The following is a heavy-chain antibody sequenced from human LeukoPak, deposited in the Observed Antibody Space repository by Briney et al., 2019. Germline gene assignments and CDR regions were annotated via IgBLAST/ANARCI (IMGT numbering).Heavy chain of an antibody. J-gene: IGHJ5*02. CDR1: GFIFSNYA. V-gene: IGHV3-23*01. Sequence: GGSLRLFCAASGFIFSNYALMWVRQAPGKGLEWVSFITGSGDNTFYADSVKGRFSLSRDNSKNMLYLQMYSLGAEDTAMYYCAKGAATGLVDWFDPWGQGTLVTVSS. CDR3: AKGAATGLVDWFDP. D-gene: IGHD6-13*01. CDR2: ITGSGDNT.